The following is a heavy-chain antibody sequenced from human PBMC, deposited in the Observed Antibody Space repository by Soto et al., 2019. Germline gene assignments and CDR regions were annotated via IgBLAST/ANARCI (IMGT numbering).Heavy chain of an antibody. CDR2: IYYSGST. CDR1: GGSVSSGSYY. D-gene: IGHD1-20*01. J-gene: IGHJ4*02. Sequence: SETLSLTCTVSGGSVSSGSYYWSWIRQPPGKGLEWIGYIYYSGSTNYNPSLKSRVTISVDTSKNQFSLKLSSVTAADTAVYYCARVVSTGYYFDYWGQGTLVTVSS. V-gene: IGHV4-61*01. CDR3: ARVVSTGYYFDY.